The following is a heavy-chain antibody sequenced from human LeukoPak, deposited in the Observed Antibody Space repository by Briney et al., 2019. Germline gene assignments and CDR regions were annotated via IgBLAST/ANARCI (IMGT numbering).Heavy chain of an antibody. V-gene: IGHV4-59*08. D-gene: IGHD4-23*01. Sequence: PSETLSLTCTVSGVSINNYYWSWIRQPPGKGLEWIGYIYYTGSTRYNPSLKSRVTISLDTSKNQFSLNVNSVTAADTAVYYCASFSDYGGNFFHYWGRGALVTVSS. CDR2: IYYTGST. CDR1: GVSINNYY. J-gene: IGHJ4*02. CDR3: ASFSDYGGNFFHY.